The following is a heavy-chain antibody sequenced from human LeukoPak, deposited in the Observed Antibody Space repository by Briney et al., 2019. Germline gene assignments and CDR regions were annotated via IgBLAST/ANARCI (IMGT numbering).Heavy chain of an antibody. V-gene: IGHV1-18*04. CDR1: GYTFTLYG. Sequence: ASVKVSCKASGYTFTLYGISWVRQAPGQGLEWMGWITTSNGNTNYAQNLQGRVSITTDTSTNTAYMELRSLRSDDTAVYYCARYRSGDVDYWGQGTLVTVSS. CDR3: ARYRSGDVDY. D-gene: IGHD6-19*01. J-gene: IGHJ4*02. CDR2: ITTSNGNT.